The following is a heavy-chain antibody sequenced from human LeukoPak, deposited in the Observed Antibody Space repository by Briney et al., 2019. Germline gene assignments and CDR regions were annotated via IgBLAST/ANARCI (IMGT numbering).Heavy chain of an antibody. CDR1: GYRFIANY. J-gene: IGHJ4*02. D-gene: IGHD3-22*01. Sequence: GASVKVSCKASGYRFIANYIQWVRHAPGLGPEWMGWVYPGNGNTTNAETSQGRVTMTTDTSSTTSSMRLIRSRSAATSVYYCARGDHYHDSSEGYDYWGQGTLVTVSS. V-gene: IGHV1-2*02. CDR3: ARGDHYHDSSEGYDY. CDR2: VYPGNGNT.